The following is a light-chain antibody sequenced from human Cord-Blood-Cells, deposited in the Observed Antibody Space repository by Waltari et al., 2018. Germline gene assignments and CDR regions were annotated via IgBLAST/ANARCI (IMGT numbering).Light chain of an antibody. J-gene: IGKJ2*01. Sequence: EIVMTQSPATLSVSPVERATLSCRASQSVSSNLPWYQQKPGQAPMLLIYGASTMATGIPARFSGSGSGTEFTLTISSLQSEDFAVYYCQQYNNWPYTFGHGTKLEIK. CDR1: QSVSSN. CDR3: QQYNNWPYT. CDR2: GAS. V-gene: IGKV3-15*01.